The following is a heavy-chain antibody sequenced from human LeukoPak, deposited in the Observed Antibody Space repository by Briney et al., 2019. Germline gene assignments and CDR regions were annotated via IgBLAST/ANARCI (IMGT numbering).Heavy chain of an antibody. CDR3: GRGRGSYYSAFDI. V-gene: IGHV3-30*04. J-gene: IGHJ3*02. CDR1: GFTLSSYA. CDR2: ISYDGSNK. Sequence: GGSLRLSCAAFGFTLSSYAMHWVRQAPGKGLEWVALISYDGSNKYYADSVKGRFTISKDNSKNTLYLQMNTLRPEDTAVYYCGRGRGSYYSAFDIWGQGTMVTVS. D-gene: IGHD1-26*01.